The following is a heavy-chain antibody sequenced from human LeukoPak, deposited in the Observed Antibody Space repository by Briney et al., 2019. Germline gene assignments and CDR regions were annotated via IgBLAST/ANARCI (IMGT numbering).Heavy chain of an antibody. CDR2: ISYDGSTK. Sequence: GGSLRLSCAASGFTFSSYGIHWVREAPGKGREWVAVISYDGSTKEYADSVKGRFSISRDNSKNTLYLQMNSLRVADTAVYYCAPEVIATKSFDYWGQGALVTVSS. D-gene: IGHD1-1*01. J-gene: IGHJ4*02. V-gene: IGHV3-30*03. CDR1: GFTFSSYG. CDR3: APEVIATKSFDY.